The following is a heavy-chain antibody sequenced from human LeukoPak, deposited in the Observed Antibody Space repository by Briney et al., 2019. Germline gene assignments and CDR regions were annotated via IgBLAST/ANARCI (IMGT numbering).Heavy chain of an antibody. CDR3: ARGRGQPQARYYYYGMDV. CDR2: IYYSGST. Sequence: SETLSLTCSVSGGSVSSGSYYWSWIRQPPGKGLEWIGYIYYSGSTNYNPSLKSRVTISVDTSKNQLSLKLSSVTAADTAVYYCARGRGQPQARYYYYGMDVWGQGTTVTVSS. V-gene: IGHV4-61*01. D-gene: IGHD3-10*01. CDR1: GGSVSSGSYY. J-gene: IGHJ6*02.